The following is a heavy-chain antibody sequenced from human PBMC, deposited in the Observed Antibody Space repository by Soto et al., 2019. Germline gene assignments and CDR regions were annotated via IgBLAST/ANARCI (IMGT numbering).Heavy chain of an antibody. V-gene: IGHV3-7*03. CDR3: AGWGGHDYNY. Sequence: EVQLVQSGGGLVQPGGSLRLSCVGSGFTFTDFYMNCVRQAPGKGLEWVANIRPDGSETNYVESVKGRFTTSRDNAKNSLFLHMNSLRADDTAVYYCAGWGGHDYNYWGQGILVTVSS. CDR1: GFTFTDFY. D-gene: IGHD4-4*01. J-gene: IGHJ4*02. CDR2: IRPDGSET.